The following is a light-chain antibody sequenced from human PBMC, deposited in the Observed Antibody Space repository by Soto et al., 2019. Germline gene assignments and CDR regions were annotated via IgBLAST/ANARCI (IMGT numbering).Light chain of an antibody. CDR3: QQYVTSLTT. V-gene: IGKV3-20*01. J-gene: IGKJ1*01. CDR1: QSVSNNY. Sequence: EIVLTQSPGTLSLSPGERATLSCRASQSVSNNYLAWYQQKPGQAPRLLIYGASNRATGIPDRFSGTGSETDFTLTISRLEPEDFAVYYCQQYVTSLTTFGQGTKVDIK. CDR2: GAS.